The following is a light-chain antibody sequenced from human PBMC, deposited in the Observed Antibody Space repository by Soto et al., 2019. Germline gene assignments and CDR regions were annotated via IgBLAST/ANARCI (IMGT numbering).Light chain of an antibody. J-gene: IGKJ1*01. CDR2: WGS. CDR3: QQCYNTPWT. CDR1: QSVSDTSNNKNY. V-gene: IGKV4-1*01. Sequence: DIVMTQSPDSLAVSLGERATINCKSSQSVSDTSNNKNYLTWYQQKPGQPPKLLIYWGSTRESGVPDRFSGMGSGTDFTLTISSLHAEDVAVYYCQQCYNTPWTFDQGTKVEIK.